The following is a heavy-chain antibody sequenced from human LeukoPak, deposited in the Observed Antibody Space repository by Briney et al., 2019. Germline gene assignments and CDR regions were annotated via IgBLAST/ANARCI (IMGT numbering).Heavy chain of an antibody. D-gene: IGHD3-10*01. V-gene: IGHV4-59*08. CDR2: IYYSGST. Sequence: SETLSLTCAVSGGSISNYYWSWIRQPPGKGLEWIGYIYYSGSTNYNPSLKSRVTISVDTSKNQFSLKLNSVTAADTAVYYCARRAYGSGSFNRYYFDYWGQGTLVAVSS. CDR3: ARRAYGSGSFNRYYFDY. CDR1: GGSISNYY. J-gene: IGHJ4*02.